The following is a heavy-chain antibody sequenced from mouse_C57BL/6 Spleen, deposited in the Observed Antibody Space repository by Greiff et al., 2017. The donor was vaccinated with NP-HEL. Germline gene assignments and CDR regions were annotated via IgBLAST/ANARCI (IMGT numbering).Heavy chain of an antibody. CDR1: GYSFTGYY. Sequence: VQLQQSGPELVKPGASVKISCKASGYSFTGYYMNWVKQSPEKSLEWIGEINPSTGGTTYNQKFKAKATLTVDKSSSTAYMHLKSLTSEDSAVYDCARGGDYDFYAMDYWGQGTAVTVSS. CDR3: ARGGDYDFYAMDY. V-gene: IGHV1-42*01. J-gene: IGHJ4*01. CDR2: INPSTGGT. D-gene: IGHD2-4*01.